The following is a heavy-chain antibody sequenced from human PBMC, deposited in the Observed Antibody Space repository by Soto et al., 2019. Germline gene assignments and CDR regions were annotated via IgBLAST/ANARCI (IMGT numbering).Heavy chain of an antibody. D-gene: IGHD3-3*01. J-gene: IGHJ6*02. Sequence: ASVKVSCQPSGYTFTSYDINWVRQATGQGREWMGWMNPNSGNTGYAQKFQGRVTMTRNTSISTAYMELSSLRSEDTAVYYCARGLVEWYDFWSDYGMDVWGQGTTVTVSS. V-gene: IGHV1-8*01. CDR1: GYTFTSYD. CDR2: MNPNSGNT. CDR3: ARGLVEWYDFWSDYGMDV.